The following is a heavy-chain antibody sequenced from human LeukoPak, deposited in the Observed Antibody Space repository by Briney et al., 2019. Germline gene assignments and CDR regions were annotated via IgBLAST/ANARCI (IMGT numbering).Heavy chain of an antibody. J-gene: IGHJ6*02. D-gene: IGHD1-26*01. CDR3: ARSSGGSYYYYYYGMDV. V-gene: IGHV1-2*06. Sequence: ASVKVSCKASGYTFTGYYMHWVRQAPGQGLEWMGRINPNSGGTNYAQKFQGRVTVTRDTSISTAYMELSRLRSDDTAVYYCARSSGGSYYYYYYGMDVWGQGTTVTVSS. CDR1: GYTFTGYY. CDR2: INPNSGGT.